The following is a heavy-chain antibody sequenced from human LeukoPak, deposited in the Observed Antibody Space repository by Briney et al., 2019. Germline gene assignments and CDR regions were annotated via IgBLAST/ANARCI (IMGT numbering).Heavy chain of an antibody. CDR1: GFTVSDNY. V-gene: IGHV3-53*01. J-gene: IGHJ4*02. CDR3: ARERAPFDGLDY. Sequence: GGSLRLSCAASGFTVSDNYMSWVRQPPGKGLEWVSFIYTGTNTYYADSVKGRFTISRDNSKNTLYVEMNNMRAEDTAVYYCARERAPFDGLDYWGQGTLVTVSS. CDR2: IYTGTNT.